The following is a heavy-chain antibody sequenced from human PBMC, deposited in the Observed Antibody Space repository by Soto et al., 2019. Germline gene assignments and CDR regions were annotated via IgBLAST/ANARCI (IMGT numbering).Heavy chain of an antibody. J-gene: IGHJ6*02. CDR1: GDSICSGGYD. D-gene: IGHD4-17*01. V-gene: IGHV4-31*03. CDR2: IYYSGST. Sequence: PSERLSLTCTVSGDSICSGGYDGRWIRQHPGKGLEWIGYIYYSGSTYYNPSLKSRVTISVDRSKNQFSLKLSSVTAADTAVYYCARAHYGDYGYGMDVWGQGTTVTVSS. CDR3: ARAHYGDYGYGMDV.